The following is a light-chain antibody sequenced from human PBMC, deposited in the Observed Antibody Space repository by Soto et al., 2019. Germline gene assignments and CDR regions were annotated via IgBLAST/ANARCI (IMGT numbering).Light chain of an antibody. CDR1: SSDVGGYNY. Sequence: QSALTQPASVSGSPGQSITISCTGTSSDVGGYNYVSWYQHHPGKAPKLMIFDVSNRPSGVSNRFSGSKSGNTASLNISGLQAEDEADYYCSSYTRTSTVVFGGGTKVTVL. J-gene: IGLJ2*01. CDR2: DVS. CDR3: SSYTRTSTVV. V-gene: IGLV2-14*03.